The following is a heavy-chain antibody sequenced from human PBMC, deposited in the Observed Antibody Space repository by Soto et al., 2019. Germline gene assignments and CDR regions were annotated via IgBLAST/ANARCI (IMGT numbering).Heavy chain of an antibody. V-gene: IGHV3-21*01. D-gene: IGHD6-19*01. J-gene: IGHJ4*02. CDR2: ISSSSSYI. Sequence: EVQLVESGGGLVKPGGSLRLSCAASGFTFSSYSMNWVRQAPGKGLEWVSSISSSSSYIYYADSVKGRFTISRDNAKNSLYLQMNSLRAEDTAVYYCARETIAVAGANDYWGQGPLVTVSS. CDR3: ARETIAVAGANDY. CDR1: GFTFSSYS.